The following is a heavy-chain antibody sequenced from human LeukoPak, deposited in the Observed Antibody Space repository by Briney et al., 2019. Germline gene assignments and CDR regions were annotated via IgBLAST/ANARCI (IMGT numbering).Heavy chain of an antibody. CDR2: INPNSGGT. J-gene: IGHJ6*03. Sequence: ASVKVSYKASGYTFTGYYMHWVRQAPGQGLEWMGWINPNSGGTNYAQKFQGRVTMTRDTSISTAYMELSRLRSDDTAVYYCASQVRGDYYYYMDVWGKGTTVTVSS. CDR1: GYTFTGYY. CDR3: ASQVRGDYYYYMDV. V-gene: IGHV1-2*02. D-gene: IGHD3-10*01.